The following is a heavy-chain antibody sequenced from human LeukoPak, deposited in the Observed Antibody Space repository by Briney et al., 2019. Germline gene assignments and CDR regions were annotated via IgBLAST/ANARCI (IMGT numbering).Heavy chain of an antibody. J-gene: IGHJ3*02. D-gene: IGHD2-2*02. CDR3: ARERSYPLNYCSSTSCYTGAFDI. V-gene: IGHV3-30*02. CDR2: IRYDGSNK. Sequence: GGSLRLSCAASGFTFSSYGMHWVRQAPGKGLEWVAFIRYDGSNKYYADSVKGRFTISRDNSKNTLYLQMNSLRAEDTAVYYCARERSYPLNYCSSTSCYTGAFDIWGQGTMVTVSS. CDR1: GFTFSSYG.